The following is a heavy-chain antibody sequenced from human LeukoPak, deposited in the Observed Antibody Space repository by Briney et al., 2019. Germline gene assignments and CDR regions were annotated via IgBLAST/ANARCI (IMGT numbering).Heavy chain of an antibody. CDR2: INHSGST. CDR1: GGSLSGYY. Sequence: SETLSLTCAVSGGSLSGYYWTWIRQPPGKGLEWIGEINHSGSTNYNPSLKSRVTISVDTSKNQFSLKLSSVTAADTAVYYCARSSLLRYFDWFRTPPLVYWGQGTLVTVSS. V-gene: IGHV4-34*01. D-gene: IGHD3-9*01. J-gene: IGHJ4*02. CDR3: ARSSLLRYFDWFRTPPLVY.